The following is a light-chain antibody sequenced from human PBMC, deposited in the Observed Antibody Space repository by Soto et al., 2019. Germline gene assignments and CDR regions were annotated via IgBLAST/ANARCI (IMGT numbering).Light chain of an antibody. CDR1: QSVSSD. V-gene: IGKV3-15*01. CDR2: GAS. CDR3: QQYNKWPWT. J-gene: IGKJ1*01. Sequence: EILMTQSPATLSVSPGERATLSCRASQSVSSDLAWYQQKPGQAPRLLTYGASTRATGIPARFSGSGSGTEFTLTISSLQSEDFAVYYCQQYNKWPWTFGQGTKVDIK.